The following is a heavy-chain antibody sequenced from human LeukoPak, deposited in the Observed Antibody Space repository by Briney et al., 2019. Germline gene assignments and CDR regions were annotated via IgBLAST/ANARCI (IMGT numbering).Heavy chain of an antibody. D-gene: IGHD2-2*02. J-gene: IGHJ4*02. CDR3: AKLVDQLLYLYYFDY. CDR2: INGNGGST. Sequence: GASLKLSCTASGFTFSSYALSWVRQAPGKGLEWVSAINGNGGSTYYAEYVKGRFTISRDNSKNTLYLQMSSLRAEDTAVYYCAKLVDQLLYLYYFDYWGQGTLVTVSS. V-gene: IGHV3-23*01. CDR1: GFTFSSYA.